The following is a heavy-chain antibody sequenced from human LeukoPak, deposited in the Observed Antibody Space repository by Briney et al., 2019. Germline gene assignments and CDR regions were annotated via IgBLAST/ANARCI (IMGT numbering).Heavy chain of an antibody. CDR1: GFPFSSHW. CDR2: INQDGSEK. CDR3: AKEQRPRYGSGSSYALDN. D-gene: IGHD3-10*01. Sequence: PGGSLRLSCAASGFPFSSHWLSWFRQSPGKGLEWVAHINQDGSEKYYVDSVKGRFTISRDNARNSQYLQMNSLRAEDTAVYYCAKEQRPRYGSGSSYALDNWGQGTMVTVSS. J-gene: IGHJ3*02. V-gene: IGHV3-7*01.